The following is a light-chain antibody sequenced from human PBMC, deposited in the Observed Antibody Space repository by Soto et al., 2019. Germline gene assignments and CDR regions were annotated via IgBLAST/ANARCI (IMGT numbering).Light chain of an antibody. J-gene: IGKJ1*01. CDR2: DAS. CDR1: QSINSW. Sequence: DIQMTQSPSTLSASVGDRVTITCRASQSINSWLAWYQQKPAKAPQILIYDASTLKSGFTSRFSASGSGTEFTLIISSLQPDDFATYYCQQYTSYSWTFGKGTKVEI. V-gene: IGKV1-5*01. CDR3: QQYTSYSWT.